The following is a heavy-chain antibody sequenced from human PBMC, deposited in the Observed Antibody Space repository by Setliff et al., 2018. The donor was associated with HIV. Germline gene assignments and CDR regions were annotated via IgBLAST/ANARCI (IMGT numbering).Heavy chain of an antibody. CDR3: ARVPYCSGGSCYRNYVDY. D-gene: IGHD2-15*01. V-gene: IGHV1-3*01. CDR1: GYTFSRYA. J-gene: IGHJ4*02. Sequence: GASVKVSCKASGYTFSRYAMNWVRQAPGQSLERMGWINAGNGYTKYPQKFQGRVTITSDTSASTAYMELWSLRSEDTAMYYCARVPYCSGGSCYRNYVDYWGPGTLVTVSS. CDR2: INAGNGYT.